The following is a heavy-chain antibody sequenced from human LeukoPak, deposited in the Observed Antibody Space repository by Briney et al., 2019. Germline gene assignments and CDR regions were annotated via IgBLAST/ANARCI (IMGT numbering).Heavy chain of an antibody. D-gene: IGHD4-17*01. CDR2: IYTSGST. Sequence: SETLSLTCTVSGGSISSHYWSWIPQPAAKALEWIGRIYTSGSTNYNPSLKSRDTMSVDTSKNQFSLKLSSVTAADTAVYYCARDQIYKYGDYVFWFDPWGQGTLVTVSS. J-gene: IGHJ5*02. V-gene: IGHV4-4*07. CDR1: GGSISSHY. CDR3: ARDQIYKYGDYVFWFDP.